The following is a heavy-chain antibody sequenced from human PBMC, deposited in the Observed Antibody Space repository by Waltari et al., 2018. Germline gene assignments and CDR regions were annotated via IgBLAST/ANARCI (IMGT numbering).Heavy chain of an antibody. Sequence: QVQLQESGPGLVKPSGTLSLTCAVSGGSISSSNWWSWVRQPPGKGLEWIGEIYHSGSTNYNPSLKSRVTMSVDTSKSQFSLKLSSVTAADTAVYYCARGEGGTTIDYWGQGTLVTVSS. CDR3: ARGEGGTTIDY. CDR2: IYHSGST. D-gene: IGHD4-17*01. CDR1: GGSISSSNW. V-gene: IGHV4-4*02. J-gene: IGHJ4*02.